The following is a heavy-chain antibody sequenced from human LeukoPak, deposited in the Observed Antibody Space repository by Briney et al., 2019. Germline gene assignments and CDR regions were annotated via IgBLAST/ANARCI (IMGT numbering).Heavy chain of an antibody. D-gene: IGHD3-16*01. Sequence: PSETLSPTCTVSGGSISSGGYYWSWIRQHPGKGLEWIGYIYYSGSTYYNPSLKSRVTISVDTSKNQFSLKLSSVTAADTAVYYCAREAGFRGFGAIEYWGQGTLVTVSS. CDR1: GGSISSGGYY. CDR2: IYYSGST. V-gene: IGHV4-31*03. J-gene: IGHJ4*02. CDR3: AREAGFRGFGAIEY.